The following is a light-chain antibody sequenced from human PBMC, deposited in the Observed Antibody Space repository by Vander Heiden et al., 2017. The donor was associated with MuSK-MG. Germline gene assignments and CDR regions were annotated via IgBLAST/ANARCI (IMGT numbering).Light chain of an antibody. Sequence: DIQMTQSPPSLSAYVGDRVTITCRASQSIISFLNWYQQKPGKAPNLLIFAASILQSGVPSRFNGSGSGTDFTLTISSLQPEDFATYYCQQGSTTPPTFGQGTRLETK. CDR3: QQGSTTPPT. J-gene: IGKJ2*01. V-gene: IGKV1-39*01. CDR2: AAS. CDR1: QSIISF.